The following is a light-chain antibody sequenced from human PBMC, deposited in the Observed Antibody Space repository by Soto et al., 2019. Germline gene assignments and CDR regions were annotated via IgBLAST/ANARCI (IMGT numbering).Light chain of an antibody. CDR3: HQYYKWPLT. CDR2: DAS. CDR1: QSAISN. Sequence: EVVIKQSPATLSVSPGERVTLSCRASQSAISNLAWYQQKPGQNHRLLIYDASTRATDIPARFSGRGSGTDFTLTISSLLSEDFAVYYCHQYYKWPLTFGGGTKVDIK. J-gene: IGKJ4*01. V-gene: IGKV3-15*01.